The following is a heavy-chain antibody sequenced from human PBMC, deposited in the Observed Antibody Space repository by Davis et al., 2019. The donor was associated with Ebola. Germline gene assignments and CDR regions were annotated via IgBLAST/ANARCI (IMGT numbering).Heavy chain of an antibody. J-gene: IGHJ6*02. CDR3: ARERVWSGYYNYYYGMDV. D-gene: IGHD3-3*01. CDR1: GGSFSGYY. CDR2: INHSGST. V-gene: IGHV4-34*01. Sequence: MPGGSLRLSCAVYGGSFSGYYWSWIRQPPGKGLEWIGEINHSGSTNYNPSLKSRVTISVDTSKNQFSLKLSSVTAADTAVYYCARERVWSGYYNYYYGMDVWGQGTTVTVSS.